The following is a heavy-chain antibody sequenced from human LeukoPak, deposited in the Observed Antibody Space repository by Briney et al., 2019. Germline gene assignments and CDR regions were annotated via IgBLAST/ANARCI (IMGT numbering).Heavy chain of an antibody. CDR3: TTSSNYYYDSSGYYWADY. CDR2: IKSKTDGGTT. Sequence: PGGSLRLSCAASGFTFSNAWMSWVRQAPGKGLEWVGRIKSKTDGGTTDYAAPVKGRFTISRDDSKNTLYLQMNSLKTEDTAVYYCTTSSNYYYDSSGYYWADYWGQGTLVTVSS. D-gene: IGHD3-22*01. CDR1: GFTFSNAW. V-gene: IGHV3-15*01. J-gene: IGHJ4*02.